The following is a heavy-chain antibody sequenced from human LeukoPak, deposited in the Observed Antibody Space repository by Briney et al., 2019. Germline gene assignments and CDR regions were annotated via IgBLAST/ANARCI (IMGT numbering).Heavy chain of an antibody. CDR3: ARQSHNPLWFGELYNWFDP. CDR2: INTNTGNP. D-gene: IGHD3-10*01. J-gene: IGHJ5*02. CDR1: GYTFTSYA. Sequence: GASVKVSCKASGYTFTSYAMNWVRQAPGQGLEWMGWINTNTGNPTYAQGFTGRFVFSLDTSVSTAYLQISSLKAEDTAVYYCARQSHNPLWFGELYNWFDPWGQGTLVTVSS. V-gene: IGHV7-4-1*02.